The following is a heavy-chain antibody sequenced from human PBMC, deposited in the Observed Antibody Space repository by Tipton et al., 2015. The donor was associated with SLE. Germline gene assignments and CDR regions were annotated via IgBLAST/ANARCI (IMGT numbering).Heavy chain of an antibody. CDR2: IYHSGSA. Sequence: TLSLTCTVSGGSISSYYWGWIRQPPGKGLEWIGTIYHSGSAYYNPSLKSRVTISVDTSKNQFSLKLSSVTAADTAVYYCARGSQYLDRMGYWGQGTLVTVSS. J-gene: IGHJ4*02. D-gene: IGHD2-8*01. CDR1: GGSISSYY. V-gene: IGHV4-38-2*02. CDR3: ARGSQYLDRMGY.